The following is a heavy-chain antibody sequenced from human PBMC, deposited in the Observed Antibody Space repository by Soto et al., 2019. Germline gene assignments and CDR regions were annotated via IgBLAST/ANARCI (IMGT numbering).Heavy chain of an antibody. CDR3: ARDRGSRGHYYYYYGMDV. V-gene: IGHV1-18*01. Sequence: ASVKVSCKASGYTFTSYGISWVRQAPGQGLGWMGWVSAYNGNTNYAQKLQGRVTMTTDTSTSTAYMELRSLRSDDTAVYYCARDRGSRGHYYYYYGMDVWGQGTTVTVSS. CDR1: GYTFTSYG. D-gene: IGHD3-10*01. CDR2: VSAYNGNT. J-gene: IGHJ6*02.